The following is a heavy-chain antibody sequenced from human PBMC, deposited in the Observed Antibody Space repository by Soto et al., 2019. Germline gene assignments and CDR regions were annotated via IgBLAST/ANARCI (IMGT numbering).Heavy chain of an antibody. CDR3: ATQRDYGDYGAFDY. Sequence: QVQLVQSGAEVKKPGASVKVSYKASGYTFTGYYMHWVRQAPGQGLEWMGWINPNSGGTNYAQKFQGWVTMTRDTSISTAYMELSRLRSDDTAVYYCATQRDYGDYGAFDYWGQGTLVTVSS. V-gene: IGHV1-2*04. CDR2: INPNSGGT. CDR1: GYTFTGYY. J-gene: IGHJ4*02. D-gene: IGHD4-17*01.